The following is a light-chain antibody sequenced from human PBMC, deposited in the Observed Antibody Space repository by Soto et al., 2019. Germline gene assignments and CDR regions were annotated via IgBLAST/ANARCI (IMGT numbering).Light chain of an antibody. CDR2: AAS. CDR1: QRISTY. J-gene: IGKJ1*01. Sequence: DIQMTQSPSTLSAGVGDRVTITCRASQRISTYLNWYQQKSGKAPTLLIYAASSLQSGVPSRFSGGGSWTDFTLTINTLQPEDFATYCYQQCYSSPRTFDQGTKVEIK. V-gene: IGKV1-39*01. CDR3: QQCYSSPRT.